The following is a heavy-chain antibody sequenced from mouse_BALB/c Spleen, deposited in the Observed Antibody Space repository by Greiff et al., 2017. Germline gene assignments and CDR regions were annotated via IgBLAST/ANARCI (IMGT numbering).Heavy chain of an antibody. V-gene: IGHV5-6-5*01. J-gene: IGHJ3*01. CDR1: GFTFSSYA. Sequence: EVKLEESGGGLVKPGGSLKLSCAASGFTFSSYAMSWVRQTPEKRLEWVASISSGGSTYYPDSVKGRFTISRDNARTILYLQMSSLRSEDTAMYYCAGGRGTTPTGFAYWGQGTLVTVSA. D-gene: IGHD1-2*01. CDR2: ISSGGST. CDR3: AGGRGTTPTGFAY.